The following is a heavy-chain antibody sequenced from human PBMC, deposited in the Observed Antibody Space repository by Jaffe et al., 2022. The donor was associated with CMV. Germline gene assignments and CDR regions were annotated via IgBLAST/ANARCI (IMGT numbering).Heavy chain of an antibody. D-gene: IGHD6-6*01. V-gene: IGHV4-39*01. CDR2: IYYSGST. CDR3: ARLNSSSLRFDP. J-gene: IGHJ5*02. Sequence: QLQLQESGPGLVKPSETLSLTCTVSGGSISSSSYYWGWIRQPPGKGLEWIGSIYYSGSTYYNPSLKSRVTISVDTSKNQFSLKLSSVTAADTAVYYCARLNSSSLRFDPWGQGTLVTVSS. CDR1: GGSISSSSYY.